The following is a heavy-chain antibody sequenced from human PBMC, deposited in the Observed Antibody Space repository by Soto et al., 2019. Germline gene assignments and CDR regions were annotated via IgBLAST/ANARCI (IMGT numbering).Heavy chain of an antibody. CDR2: IYYSGST. J-gene: IGHJ6*02. CDR1: GGSISSGGYY. V-gene: IGHV4-31*01. Sequence: QVQLQESGPGLVKPSQTLSLTCTVSGGSISSGGYYWSWIRQHPGKGLEWIGYIYYSGSTYYNPSLKIXVTISVDTSKXXFXLMXSAVTAADTAVYYCARVNSNYYGSGSYYYYYGMDVWGQGTTVTVSS. D-gene: IGHD3-10*01. CDR3: ARVNSNYYGSGSYYYYYGMDV.